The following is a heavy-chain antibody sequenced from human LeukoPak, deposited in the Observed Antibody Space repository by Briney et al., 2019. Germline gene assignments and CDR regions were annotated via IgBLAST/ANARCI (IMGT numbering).Heavy chain of an antibody. D-gene: IGHD2-2*01. Sequence: PGGSLRLSCAASGFDFKNYGMHWVRQAPGKGLEGVAFIRYDGSPRYYADYVRGRFTISRDNFKNMLYLQMNSLETEDTAVYYCAKDDDRHWGSSCQDYWGQGTLVTVSS. V-gene: IGHV3-30*02. CDR2: IRYDGSPR. CDR3: AKDDDRHWGSSCQDY. CDR1: GFDFKNYG. J-gene: IGHJ4*02.